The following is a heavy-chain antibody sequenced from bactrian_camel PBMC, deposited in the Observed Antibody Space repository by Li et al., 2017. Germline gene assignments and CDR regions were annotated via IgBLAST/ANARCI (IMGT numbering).Heavy chain of an antibody. V-gene: IGHV3-1*01. CDR1: GFTFKDYG. J-gene: IGHJ7*01. Sequence: VQLVESGGGLVQPGGSLRLSCAASGFTFKDYGMAWVRQDAGKGLDWVSSISWGGDSWGGDGTNYAESVKGRFTISRDNAKNTLYLQMNSLKTEDMAMYYCAQGSPSPLFDHFGMDYWGKGTQVTVS. CDR2: ISWGGDSWGGDGT.